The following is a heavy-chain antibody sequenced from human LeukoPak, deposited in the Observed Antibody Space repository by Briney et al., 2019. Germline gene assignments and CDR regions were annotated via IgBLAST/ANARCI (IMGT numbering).Heavy chain of an antibody. CDR2: ISAYNGNT. Sequence: ASVKVSCKASGYTFTSYGISWVRQAPGQGLEWMGWISAYNGNTNYTQKLQGRVTMTTDTSTSTAYMELRSLRSDDTAVYYCARDRDITIRPGVDYWGQGTLVTVSS. CDR1: GYTFTSYG. D-gene: IGHD3-10*01. V-gene: IGHV1-18*01. CDR3: ARDRDITIRPGVDY. J-gene: IGHJ4*02.